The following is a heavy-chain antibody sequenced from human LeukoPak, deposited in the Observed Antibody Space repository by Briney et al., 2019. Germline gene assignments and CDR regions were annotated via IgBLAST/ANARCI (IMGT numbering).Heavy chain of an antibody. CDR2: INHSRST. CDR1: GGSFSGYY. J-gene: IGHJ5*02. V-gene: IGHV4-34*01. CDR3: ARGRTLYSSSRGNWFDP. D-gene: IGHD6-13*01. Sequence: SETLSLTCAVYGGSFSGYYWSWIRQPPGKGLEWIGEINHSRSTNYNPSLKSRVTISVDTSKNQFSLKLSSVTAADTAVYYCARGRTLYSSSRGNWFDPWGQGTLVTVSS.